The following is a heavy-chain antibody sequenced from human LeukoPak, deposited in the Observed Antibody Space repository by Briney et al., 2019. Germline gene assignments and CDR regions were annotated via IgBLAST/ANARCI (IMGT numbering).Heavy chain of an antibody. J-gene: IGHJ4*02. D-gene: IGHD6-13*01. CDR1: GGSFSGYY. V-gene: IGHV4-34*01. CDR2: INHSGST. CDR3: ARVSMEQLVNFDY. Sequence: SETLSLTCAVYGGSFSGYYWSWIRQPPGKGREWIGEINHSGSTNYNPSLKSRVTISVDTSKNQFSLKLSSVTAADTAVYYCARVSMEQLVNFDYWGQGTLVTVSS.